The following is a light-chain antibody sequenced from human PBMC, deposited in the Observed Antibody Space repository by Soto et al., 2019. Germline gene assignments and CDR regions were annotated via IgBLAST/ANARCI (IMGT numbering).Light chain of an antibody. V-gene: IGKV3-11*01. CDR2: DAS. J-gene: IGKJ4*01. CDR3: QQRYNWPLT. Sequence: ENVFTQSPATLSLSPGEGATLSCRASQSINTYLAWYQQKPGQAPRLLIYDASKRATGIPARFSGSGSGTNFTLTISSXEPEDFALYYCQQRYNWPLTFGGGTKVDIK. CDR1: QSINTY.